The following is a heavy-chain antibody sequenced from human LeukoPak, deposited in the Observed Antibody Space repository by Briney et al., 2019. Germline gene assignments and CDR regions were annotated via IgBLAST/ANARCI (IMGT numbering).Heavy chain of an antibody. Sequence: PSETLSLTCAVYGGSFSGYYWSWIRQPPGKGLEWIGEINHSGSTNYNPSLKSRVTISVDTSKNQFSLKLSSVTAADTAVYYCARGPNYSNFGSAYYYYMDVWGKGTTVTVSS. J-gene: IGHJ6*03. CDR2: INHSGST. D-gene: IGHD4-11*01. CDR1: GGSFSGYY. CDR3: ARGPNYSNFGSAYYYYMDV. V-gene: IGHV4-34*01.